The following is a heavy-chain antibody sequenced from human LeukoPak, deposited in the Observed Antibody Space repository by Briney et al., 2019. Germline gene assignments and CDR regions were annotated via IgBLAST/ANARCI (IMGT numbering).Heavy chain of an antibody. CDR3: AKTLGRGSASGWYFFNY. CDR2: IYYTGTP. J-gene: IGHJ4*02. Sequence: TSETLSLTCSVSGDSISGSYWNWLRQSPGKELEWLGNIYYTGTPKYNPSLTNRVTISADTSKGQVSLNLNSVTAADTAVYYCAKTLGRGSASGWYFFNYWGPGLLVTVSS. CDR1: GDSISGSY. D-gene: IGHD1-1*01. V-gene: IGHV4-59*01.